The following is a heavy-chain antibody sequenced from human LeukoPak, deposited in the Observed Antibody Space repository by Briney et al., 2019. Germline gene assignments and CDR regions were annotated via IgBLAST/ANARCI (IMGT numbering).Heavy chain of an antibody. D-gene: IGHD6-19*01. Sequence: GGSLRLSCTASGFSFSSHSMTWVRQAPGKGLDWVPTISPRSVLTFYADSVKGRFTVSRDNSRNTLYLHMSTLRAEDTAVYYCSAQPESLAGAMYSWGQGALVTVSS. CDR1: GFSFSSHS. J-gene: IGHJ4*02. CDR2: ISPRSVLT. V-gene: IGHV3-23*01. CDR3: SAQPESLAGAMYS.